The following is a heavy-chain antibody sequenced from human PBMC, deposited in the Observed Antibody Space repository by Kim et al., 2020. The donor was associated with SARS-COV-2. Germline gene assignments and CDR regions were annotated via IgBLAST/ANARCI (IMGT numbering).Heavy chain of an antibody. CDR1: GFTFSSYG. V-gene: IGHV3-30*18. J-gene: IGHJ4*02. CDR3: AKDSGRITMIVVVITGIDY. D-gene: IGHD3-22*01. Sequence: GGSLRLSCAASGFTFSSYGMHWVRQAPGKGLEWVAVISYDGSSKYYADSVKGRFTISRDNSKNTLYLQMNSLRAEDTAVYYCAKDSGRITMIVVVITGIDYWGQGTLVTVSS. CDR2: ISYDGSSK.